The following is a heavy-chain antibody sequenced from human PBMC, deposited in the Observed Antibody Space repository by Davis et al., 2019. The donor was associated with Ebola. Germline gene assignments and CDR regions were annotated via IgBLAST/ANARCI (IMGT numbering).Heavy chain of an antibody. CDR3: LYGMDV. J-gene: IGHJ6*02. CDR1: GFSFSSYW. V-gene: IGHV3-7*01. CDR2: IKQDGSEK. Sequence: PGGSLRLSCAASGFSFSSYWMSWVRQAPGKGLEWVASIKQDGSEKYYVDSVKGRFTITRDNAKNSLYLQMNSLRAEDTAVYYCLYGMDVWGQGTTVTVSS.